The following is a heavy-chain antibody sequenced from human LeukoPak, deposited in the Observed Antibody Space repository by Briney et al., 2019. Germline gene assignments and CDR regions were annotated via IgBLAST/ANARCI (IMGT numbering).Heavy chain of an antibody. CDR1: GYTFTRYY. Sequence: GASVKVSCKASGYTFTRYYIHWVRQAPGQGLEWLGRINPSGGSTSYAQKFQGRVTMTRDTSTSTVCMELSSLRSEDTAVYYCARDRAIAGTKEDAFDIWGQGTMVTVSS. V-gene: IGHV1-46*01. CDR2: INPSGGST. D-gene: IGHD6-19*01. J-gene: IGHJ3*02. CDR3: ARDRAIAGTKEDAFDI.